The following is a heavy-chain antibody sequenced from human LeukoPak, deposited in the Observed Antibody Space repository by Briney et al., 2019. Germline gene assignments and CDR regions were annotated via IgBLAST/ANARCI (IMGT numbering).Heavy chain of an antibody. D-gene: IGHD3-10*01. J-gene: IGHJ4*02. CDR1: GFMFSNYA. CDR2: ITASGDGT. Sequence: RGGSVSLSCVASGFMFSNYAMSWVRQAPGKGPEWVSGITASGDGTYYAHSVEGRFTISRDNSKSTLHVQMTTLRAEDTAIYYCAKERGVIGFPVLDSWGQGTLGIVSS. V-gene: IGHV3-23*01. CDR3: AKERGVIGFPVLDS.